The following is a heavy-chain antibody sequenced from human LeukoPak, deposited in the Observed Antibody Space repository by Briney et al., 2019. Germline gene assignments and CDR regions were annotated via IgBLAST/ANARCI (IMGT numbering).Heavy chain of an antibody. CDR3: ARDNVSGYYPLYYFDY. D-gene: IGHD3-22*01. CDR1: GYTFTSYA. CDR2: INAGNGNT. Sequence: ASVKVSCKASGYTFTSYAMHWVRQAPGQRLEWMGWINAGNGNTKYSQKFQGRVTITRDTSASTAYMELSSLRSEDTAVYYCARDNVSGYYPLYYFDYWGQGTLVTVSP. J-gene: IGHJ4*02. V-gene: IGHV1-3*01.